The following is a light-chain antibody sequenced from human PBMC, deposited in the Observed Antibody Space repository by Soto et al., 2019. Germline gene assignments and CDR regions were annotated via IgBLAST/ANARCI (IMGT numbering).Light chain of an antibody. J-gene: IGLJ1*01. CDR1: SSNIGAGYD. V-gene: IGLV1-40*01. CDR3: QSYDSSLSGYV. CDR2: GNS. Sequence: QSVLTQPPSVSGAPGQRVTISCTGSSSNIGAGYDVHWSQQLPGTAPKLLIYGNSNRPSGVPDRFSGSKSGTSASLASTGLQAEDGADYYCQSYDSSLSGYVFGTGTKVTVL.